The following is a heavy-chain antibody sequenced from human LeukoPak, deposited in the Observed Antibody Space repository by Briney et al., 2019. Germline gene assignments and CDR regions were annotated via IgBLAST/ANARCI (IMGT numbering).Heavy chain of an antibody. CDR3: AKGAEIDH. J-gene: IGHJ4*02. CDR2: MTGPADTT. CDR1: GYNFKDFA. V-gene: IGHV3-23*01. Sequence: GGSLRLSCAASGYNFKDFAMSWVRQAPGKGPEWLSAMTGPADTTYYAESVKGRVSISRDYSKSMLYLLLLSLRVEDTAIYYCAKGAEIDHWGQGTLVTVSS.